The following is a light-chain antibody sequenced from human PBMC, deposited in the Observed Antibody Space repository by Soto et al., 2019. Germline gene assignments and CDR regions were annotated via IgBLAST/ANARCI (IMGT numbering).Light chain of an antibody. Sequence: IQMTQSPSTLSSFLGDTATLSCRASQSITTYLAWYQHRPGRAPKLLMYDASTLASGVPSRFSGSGSGTEFTLTISSLQPEDFATYYCQHYFTYSWTFGQGSKAAIK. CDR2: DAS. J-gene: IGKJ1*01. CDR3: QHYFTYSWT. V-gene: IGKV1-5*01. CDR1: QSITTY.